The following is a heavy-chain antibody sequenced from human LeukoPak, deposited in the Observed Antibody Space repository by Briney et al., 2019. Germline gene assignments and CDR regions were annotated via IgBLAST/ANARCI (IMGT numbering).Heavy chain of an antibody. Sequence: GGSLRLSCAAPGFTFSSYGMHWVRQAPGKGLEWVTFIRYDGINKYYADSVKGRFAISRDNSKNTLYLQMKSLRGEDTAVYYCAKGRIPGTSPFDYWGQGTLVTVSS. V-gene: IGHV3-30*02. D-gene: IGHD1-1*01. CDR3: AKGRIPGTSPFDY. CDR1: GFTFSSYG. J-gene: IGHJ4*02. CDR2: IRYDGINK.